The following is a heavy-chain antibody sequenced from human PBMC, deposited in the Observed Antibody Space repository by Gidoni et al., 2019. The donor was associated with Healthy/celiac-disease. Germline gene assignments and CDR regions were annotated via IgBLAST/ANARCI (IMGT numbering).Heavy chain of an antibody. CDR1: GGSISSSY. J-gene: IGHJ6*02. V-gene: IGHV4-59*01. Sequence: QVQLQESGPGLVKPSETLSLTCTVSGGSISSSYWSWIRQPPGKGLEWIGYIYYSGSTNYNPSLKSRVTISVDTSKNQFSLKLSSVTAADTAVYYCASFDPPFNWNHVTAGGHGMDVWGQGTTVTVSS. CDR2: IYYSGST. D-gene: IGHD1-20*01. CDR3: ASFDPPFNWNHVTAGGHGMDV.